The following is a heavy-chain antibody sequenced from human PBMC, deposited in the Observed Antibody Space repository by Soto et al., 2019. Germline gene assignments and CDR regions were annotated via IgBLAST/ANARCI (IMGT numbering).Heavy chain of an antibody. CDR3: AGGRIVVVGSRAYSGMDV. J-gene: IGHJ6*02. CDR2: IIPVFGLV. D-gene: IGHD3-22*01. CDR1: GGTPSNSA. Sequence: QVHLLLQSGAEVKKPGSSVKVSCKASGGTPSNSAISWVRQAPGQGLEWMGGIIPVFGLVKYAQDFQGRVTITADESTNSVYMELSSLRPEDTAVYYCAGGRIVVVGSRAYSGMDVWGQGTTVTVSS. V-gene: IGHV1-69*01.